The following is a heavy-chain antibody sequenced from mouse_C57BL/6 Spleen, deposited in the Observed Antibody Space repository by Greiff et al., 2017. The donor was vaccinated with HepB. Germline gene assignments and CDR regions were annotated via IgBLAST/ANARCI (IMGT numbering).Heavy chain of an antibody. CDR1: GFTFSDYY. V-gene: IGHV5-16*01. Sequence: EVKLVESEGGLVQPGRSMKLSCTASGFTFSDYYMAWVRQVPEKGLEWVANINYDGSSTYYLDSLKSRFIISRDNAKNMLYLQMSSLKSEDTATYYCARDPHAMDYWGQGTSVTVSS. CDR3: ARDPHAMDY. CDR2: INYDGSST. J-gene: IGHJ4*01.